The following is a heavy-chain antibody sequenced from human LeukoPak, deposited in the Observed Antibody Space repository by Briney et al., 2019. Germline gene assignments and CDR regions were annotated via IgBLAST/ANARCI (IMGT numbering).Heavy chain of an antibody. V-gene: IGHV3-23*01. CDR3: AKPSDDFWSGFDY. CDR1: GFTFSSYA. D-gene: IGHD3-3*01. J-gene: IGHJ4*02. Sequence: GGSLRLSCAASGFTFSSYAMSWVRQAPGKGLEWASAISGSGGSTYYADSVKGRFTISRDNSKNTLYLQMNSLRAEDTAVYYCAKPSDDFWSGFDYWGQGTLVTVSS. CDR2: ISGSGGST.